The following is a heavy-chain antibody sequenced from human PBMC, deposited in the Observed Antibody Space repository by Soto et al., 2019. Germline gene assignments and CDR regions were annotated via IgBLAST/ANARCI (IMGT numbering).Heavy chain of an antibody. D-gene: IGHD1-1*01. Sequence: QVQLVQSGAEMKEPGSSVKVSCKTSGGTFSSSAISWLRQAPGQGLEWMGGIIPLFRTPDYAQKFQGRVTIAADESTSTAYMELSSLRSEDTALYYCARDNVRVQLGGNYYYILDVWRQGTTITVSS. CDR3: ARDNVRVQLGGNYYYILDV. CDR2: IIPLFRTP. J-gene: IGHJ6*02. V-gene: IGHV1-69*12. CDR1: GGTFSSSA.